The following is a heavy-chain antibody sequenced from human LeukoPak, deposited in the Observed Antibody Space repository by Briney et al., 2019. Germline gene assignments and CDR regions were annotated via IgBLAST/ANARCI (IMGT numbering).Heavy chain of an antibody. CDR1: GFTFSNYS. V-gene: IGHV3-48*01. D-gene: IGHD3-22*01. CDR2: ISSSSNTI. CDR3: AKERYYYDSSGYYLDY. J-gene: IGHJ4*02. Sequence: GGSLRLSCAASGFTFSNYSMNWVRQAPGKGLEWVSYISSSSNTIYYADSVKGRFTISRDNSKNTLYLQMNSLRAEDTAVYYCAKERYYYDSSGYYLDYWGQGTLVTVSS.